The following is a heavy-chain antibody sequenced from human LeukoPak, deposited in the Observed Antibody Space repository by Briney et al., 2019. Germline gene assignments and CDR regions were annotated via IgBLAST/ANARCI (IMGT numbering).Heavy chain of an antibody. V-gene: IGHV4-39*07. CDR2: IYTSGST. J-gene: IGHJ5*02. CDR1: GGSVSSSTYY. D-gene: IGHD3-10*01. Sequence: PSETLSLTCTVSGGSVSSSTYYWGWIRQPPGKGLEWIGSIYTSGSTNYNPSLKSRVTMSVDTSKNQFSLKLSSVTAADTAVYYCARDASYYYGSGSYLDPWGQGTLVTVSS. CDR3: ARDASYYYGSGSYLDP.